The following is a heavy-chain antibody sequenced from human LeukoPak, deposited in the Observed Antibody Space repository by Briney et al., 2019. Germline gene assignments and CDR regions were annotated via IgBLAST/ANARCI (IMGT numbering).Heavy chain of an antibody. CDR1: GYTFTSYD. D-gene: IGHD3-10*01. V-gene: IGHV1-8*03. CDR3: ARGFRSYYYGSGTVYYFDY. CDR2: MHPNSGNT. J-gene: IGHJ4*02. Sequence: ASVKVSCKASGYTFTSYDINWVRQATGQGLEWMGWMHPNSGNTGYAQKFQGRVTITRNTSISTAYMELSSLRSEDTAVYYCARGFRSYYYGSGTVYYFDYWGQGTLVTVSS.